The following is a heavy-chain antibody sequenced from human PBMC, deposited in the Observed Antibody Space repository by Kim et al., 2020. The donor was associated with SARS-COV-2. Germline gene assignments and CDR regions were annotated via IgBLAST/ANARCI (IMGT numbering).Heavy chain of an antibody. CDR3: ASSPLRYFDWPTLQYFDY. CDR1: GGSISSYY. V-gene: IGHV4-59*08. D-gene: IGHD3-9*01. J-gene: IGHJ4*02. CDR2: IYYSGST. Sequence: SETLSLTCTVSGGSISSYYWSWIRQPPGKGLEWIGYIYYSGSTNYNPSLKSRVTISVDTSKNQFSLKLSSLTAADTAVYYCASSPLRYFDWPTLQYFDYWGQGTLVTVSS.